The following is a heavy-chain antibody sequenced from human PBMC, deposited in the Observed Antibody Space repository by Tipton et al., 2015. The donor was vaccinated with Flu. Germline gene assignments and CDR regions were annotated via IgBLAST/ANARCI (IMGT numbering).Heavy chain of an antibody. V-gene: IGHV4-39*07. CDR2: IYYSGST. J-gene: IGHJ4*02. D-gene: IGHD3-22*01. CDR3: ARLRANYYDSSGYSDY. CDR1: GCSISSSSYY. Sequence: TLSLTCTVSGCSISSSSYYWGWIRQPPGKGLEWIGSIYYSGSTYYNPSLKSRVTISVDTSKNQFSLKLSSVTAADTAVYYCARLRANYYDSSGYSDYWGQGTLVTVSS.